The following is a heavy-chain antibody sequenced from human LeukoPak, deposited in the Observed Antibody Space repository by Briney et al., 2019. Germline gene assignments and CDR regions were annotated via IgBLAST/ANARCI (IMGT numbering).Heavy chain of an antibody. CDR1: GFTFSSYT. CDR3: ARDADEYCSSTTCRGCSFDI. D-gene: IGHD2-2*01. Sequence: GASLRLSCPASGFTFSSYTMNWVRQAPGKGLEWVSSISSSTNYIYYADSVKGRFTIPRDNAKNSLSLQMNSLRAEDTAVYYCARDADEYCSSTTCRGCSFDIWGQGTMVTVSS. CDR2: ISSSTNYI. V-gene: IGHV3-21*01. J-gene: IGHJ3*02.